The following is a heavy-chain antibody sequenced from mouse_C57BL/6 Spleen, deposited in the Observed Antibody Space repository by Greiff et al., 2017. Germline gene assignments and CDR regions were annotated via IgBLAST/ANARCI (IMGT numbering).Heavy chain of an antibody. D-gene: IGHD2-14*01. CDR2: IYPGSGNT. CDR1: GYSFTSYY. J-gene: IGHJ4*01. Sequence: VQLQESGPELVKPGASVKISCKASGYSFTSYYIHWVKQRPGQGLEWIGWIYPGSGNTKYNEKFKGKATLTADTSSSTAYMQRSGLTSEDSAVYYCARGTGRDYAMDYWGQGTSVTVSS. V-gene: IGHV1-66*01. CDR3: ARGTGRDYAMDY.